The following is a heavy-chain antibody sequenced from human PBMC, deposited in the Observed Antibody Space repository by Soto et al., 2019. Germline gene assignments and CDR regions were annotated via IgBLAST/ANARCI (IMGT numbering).Heavy chain of an antibody. CDR2: TYTGGNS. J-gene: IGHJ4*02. V-gene: IGHV3-53*02. CDR1: GLSVSDKY. D-gene: IGHD3-10*01. Sequence: EVQLVQTGGGLIKPGGSLSLSCAASGLSVSDKYRTWVRQDPGKGLGWVSLTYTGGNSYFADFVKGRFIVSRDISKNTLFLHMNSLAAEDTAVYYCAREGYAYGLDFWGQGSLVTVSS. CDR3: AREGYAYGLDF.